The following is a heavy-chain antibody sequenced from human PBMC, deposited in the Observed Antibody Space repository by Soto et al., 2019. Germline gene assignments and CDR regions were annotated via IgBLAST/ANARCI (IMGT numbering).Heavy chain of an antibody. CDR2: IYYSGST. D-gene: IGHD2-15*01. J-gene: IGHJ5*02. CDR3: ATVVVVAAINWFDP. Sequence: SETLSLTVTVSGGSISSSSYYWGWIRQPPGKGLEWIGSIYYSGSTYYNPSLKSRVTISVDTSKNQFSLKLSSVTAADTAVYYCATVVVVAAINWFDPWGQGTLVTVSS. CDR1: GGSISSSSYY. V-gene: IGHV4-39*01.